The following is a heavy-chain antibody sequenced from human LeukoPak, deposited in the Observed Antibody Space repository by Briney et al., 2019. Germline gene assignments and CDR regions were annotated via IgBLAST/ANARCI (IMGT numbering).Heavy chain of an antibody. V-gene: IGHV1-46*01. CDR2: IYPSGGST. J-gene: IGHJ5*01. Sequence: GASVKVSYTPSRYTFSTYYIHWVRQAPGREREGMGRIYPSGGSTRYAQKFQGRVTMTRDTSTSTVYMELSSLRSDDTAVYYCARGGYYDSSGSFDSWGQGRLVTVSS. D-gene: IGHD3-22*01. CDR1: RYTFSTYY. CDR3: ARGGYYDSSGSFDS.